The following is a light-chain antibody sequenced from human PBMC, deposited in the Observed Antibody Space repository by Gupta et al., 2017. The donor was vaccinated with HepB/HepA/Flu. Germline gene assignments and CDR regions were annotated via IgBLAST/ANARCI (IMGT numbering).Light chain of an antibody. J-gene: IGKJ5*01. CDR2: DAS. Sequence: DIVLTQSPATLSLSPGESATLSCRASQSVSSYLAWYQQKPGQAPRLIIYDASNRATGIPARFSGSGSGTDFTLTISSLEPEESAVYYCQQRSNWLTFGQGTRLEIK. CDR1: QSVSSY. CDR3: QQRSNWLT. V-gene: IGKV3-11*01.